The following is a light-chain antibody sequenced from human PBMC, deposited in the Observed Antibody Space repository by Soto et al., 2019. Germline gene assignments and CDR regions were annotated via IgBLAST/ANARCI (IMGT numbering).Light chain of an antibody. V-gene: IGKV3-20*01. CDR1: QSVSSSY. CDR2: GAS. CDR3: QQYGSSPPLT. Sequence: EIVLTQSPGTLSLSPGERATLSCRASQSVSSSYLAWYQQKPGQAPRLLIYGASSRATGIPDRFSGSGSGTDFTLTISRLELEDFAVFSCQQYGSSPPLTFAGGPKVDIK. J-gene: IGKJ4*01.